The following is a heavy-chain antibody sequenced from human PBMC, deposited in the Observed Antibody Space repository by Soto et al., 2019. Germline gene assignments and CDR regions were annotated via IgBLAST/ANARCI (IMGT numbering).Heavy chain of an antibody. V-gene: IGHV1-69*06. CDR3: ARKEGYGDYPLDY. CDR2: SIPIFGTA. J-gene: IGHJ4*02. D-gene: IGHD4-17*01. Sequence: QVQLVQSGAEVKKPGSSVKVSCKASGGTFRSYAISWVRQAPGQGLEWMGGSIPIFGTANYAQKFQVRVLITADKSTGTAYMELSSLRSSDTALYYCARKEGYGDYPLDYWGQGTLVTVCS. CDR1: GGTFRSYA.